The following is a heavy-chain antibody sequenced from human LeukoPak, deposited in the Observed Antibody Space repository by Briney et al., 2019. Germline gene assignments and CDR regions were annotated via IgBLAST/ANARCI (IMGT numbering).Heavy chain of an antibody. CDR1: GFTFSSYG. V-gene: IGHV3-74*01. CDR2: INSDGGST. Sequence: GSLXLSCAASGFTFSSYGMHWVRQAPGKGLVWVSRINSDGGSTSYADSVKGRFTISRDNAKNTLYLQMNSLRAEDTAVYYCARWYSSGWYYFDYWGQGTLVTVSS. CDR3: ARWYSSGWYYFDY. D-gene: IGHD6-19*01. J-gene: IGHJ4*02.